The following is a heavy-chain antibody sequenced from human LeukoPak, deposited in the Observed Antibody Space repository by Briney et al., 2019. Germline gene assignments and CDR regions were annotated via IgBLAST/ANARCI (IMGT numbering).Heavy chain of an antibody. CDR3: ARENVVVPAAIHLYYYGMDV. Sequence: GGSLRLSCAASGFTLSTYAMSWARQVPGKGLEWVSAISTTTYYADFVEGRFTISRDNSKNTLYLQMNSLRAEDTAVYYCARENVVVPAAIHLYYYGMDVWGQGTTVTVSS. CDR1: GFTLSTYA. J-gene: IGHJ6*02. CDR2: ISTTT. V-gene: IGHV3-23*01. D-gene: IGHD2-2*02.